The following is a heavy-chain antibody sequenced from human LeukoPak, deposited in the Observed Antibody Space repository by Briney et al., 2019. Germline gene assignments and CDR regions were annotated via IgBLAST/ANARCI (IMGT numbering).Heavy chain of an antibody. Sequence: ERSLRLSCAASGFIFRNYGMHWVRQAPGKGLEWVAVTWYGGDHTYYADSVKGRFTISRDNFKNTLYLQMNNLRADDTAVYYCARELAADPYYDYAMDVWGQGTTVTISS. D-gene: IGHD6-13*01. CDR2: TWYGGDHT. V-gene: IGHV3-33*01. J-gene: IGHJ6*02. CDR3: ARELAADPYYDYAMDV. CDR1: GFIFRNYG.